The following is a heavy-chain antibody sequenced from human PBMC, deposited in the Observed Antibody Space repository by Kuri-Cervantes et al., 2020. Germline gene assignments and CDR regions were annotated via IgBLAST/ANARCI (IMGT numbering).Heavy chain of an antibody. V-gene: IGHV3-30*03. CDR3: ARDITMIVVARGGMDV. J-gene: IGHJ6*02. CDR1: GFTLSRYG. D-gene: IGHD3-22*01. CDR2: ISYDGSNK. Sequence: GESLKISCADSGFTLSRYGMHWVRQAPGKGLEWVALISYDGSNKYYADSVKGRFTISRDNSKNTLYLQMNSLRAEDTAVYYCARDITMIVVARGGMDVWGQGTTVTVSS.